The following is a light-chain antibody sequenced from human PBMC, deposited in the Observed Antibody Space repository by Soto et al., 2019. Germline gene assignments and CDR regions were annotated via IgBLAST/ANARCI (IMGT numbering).Light chain of an antibody. CDR1: SSDVGHYDY. J-gene: IGLJ2*01. V-gene: IGLV2-14*01. CDR3: SSYTSTRTYVV. CDR2: GVN. Sequence: QSALTQPASVSGSPGQSITISCTGTSSDVGHYDYVSWYQQHPGKAPKLMIYGVNNRPSGVSNRFSGSKSGNTASLTISGLQAEDEADYYCSSYTSTRTYVVFGGGTKVTVL.